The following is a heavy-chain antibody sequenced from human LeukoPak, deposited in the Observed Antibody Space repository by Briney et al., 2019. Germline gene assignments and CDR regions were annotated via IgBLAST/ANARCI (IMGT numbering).Heavy chain of an antibody. J-gene: IGHJ5*02. CDR2: IYHSGST. CDR3: ARDYYDSSGYYYTNWFDP. CDR1: GYSISSGYY. D-gene: IGHD3-22*01. Sequence: SETLSLTCTVSGYSISSGYYWGWIRQPPGKGLEWIGSIYHSGSTYYNPSLKSRVTISVDTSKNQFSLKLSSVTAADTAVYYCARDYYDSSGYYYTNWFDPWGQGTPVTVSS. V-gene: IGHV4-38-2*02.